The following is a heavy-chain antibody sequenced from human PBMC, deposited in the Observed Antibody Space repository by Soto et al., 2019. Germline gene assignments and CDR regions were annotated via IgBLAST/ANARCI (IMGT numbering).Heavy chain of an antibody. J-gene: IGHJ5*02. D-gene: IGHD2-15*01. V-gene: IGHV4-39*01. CDR1: GGSISSSSYY. CDR3: ARALGYCSGGSCYGWFDP. Sequence: QLQLQESGPGLVKPSEILSLTCTVSGGSISSSSYYWGWIRQPPGKGLEWIGSIYYSGSTYYNPSLKSRVTISVDTSKNQFSLKLSSVTAADTAVYYCARALGYCSGGSCYGWFDPWGQGTLVTVSS. CDR2: IYYSGST.